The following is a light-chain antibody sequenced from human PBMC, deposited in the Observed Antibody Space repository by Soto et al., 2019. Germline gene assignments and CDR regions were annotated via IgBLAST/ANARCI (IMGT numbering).Light chain of an antibody. CDR2: DAS. CDR3: QQCYNWPQWT. Sequence: EIVMTQSPATLSVSPGDGATLSCRASQSVGTFFAWYQQKPGQAPRLLIYDASNRATGIPARFSGSGSGTDFTLTISSLEPEDFALYYCQQCYNWPQWTFGQGTKVDIK. V-gene: IGKV3-11*01. CDR1: QSVGTF. J-gene: IGKJ1*01.